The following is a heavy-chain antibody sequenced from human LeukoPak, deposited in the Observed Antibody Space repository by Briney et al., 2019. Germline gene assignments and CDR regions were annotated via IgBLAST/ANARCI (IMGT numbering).Heavy chain of an antibody. D-gene: IGHD2-2*02. Sequence: GESLKISCKASGYRFTKSWIGWVRQMPGKGLEWLGIIYPDDSRTRYSPSFQGQVTVSVDKSISTAYLQWSSLKASDTAMYYCARLGGDCSSTSCYNHYYYYYMDVWGKGTTVTVSS. CDR3: ARLGGDCSSTSCYNHYYYYYMDV. J-gene: IGHJ6*03. CDR2: IYPDDSRT. V-gene: IGHV5-51*01. CDR1: GYRFTKSW.